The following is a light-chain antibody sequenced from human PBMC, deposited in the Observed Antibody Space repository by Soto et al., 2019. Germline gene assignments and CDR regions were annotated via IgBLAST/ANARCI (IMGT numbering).Light chain of an antibody. CDR1: SGHSSYA. J-gene: IGLJ3*02. V-gene: IGLV4-69*01. CDR2: VNSDGSH. Sequence: QPVLTQSPSASASLGASVKLTCTLSSGHSSYAIAWHQQQPEKGPRYLMKVNSDGSHSKGDGIPDRFSGSSSGAERYLTISRLQSEDEADYYWQTWGTGPWVFGGGTKRTVL. CDR3: QTWGTGPWV.